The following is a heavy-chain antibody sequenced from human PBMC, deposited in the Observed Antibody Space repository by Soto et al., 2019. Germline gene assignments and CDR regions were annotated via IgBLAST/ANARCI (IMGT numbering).Heavy chain of an antibody. CDR2: ISAYNGNT. V-gene: IGHV1-18*01. D-gene: IGHD3-22*01. CDR1: GYTFTSYG. J-gene: IGHJ5*02. Sequence: QVQLVQSGAEVKKPVASVKVSCKASGYTFTSYGISWVRQAPGQGLEWMVWISAYNGNTNYAQKLQGRVTMTTDTSTSTAYMELRSLRSDDTAVYYCARSGLTMIVVVNYNWCDPGGQGTLVTVSS. CDR3: ARSGLTMIVVVNYNWCDP.